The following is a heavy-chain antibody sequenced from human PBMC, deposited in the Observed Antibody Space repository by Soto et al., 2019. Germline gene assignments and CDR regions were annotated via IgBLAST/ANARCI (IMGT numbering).Heavy chain of an antibody. V-gene: IGHV3-23*01. Sequence: PGGSLRLSCAASGFTFSSYAMNWVRQAPGKGLEWVSGISGSGGSTYYADSVKGRFTISRDNSKNTLYLQMNSLRAEDTAVYYCAKDGGYDNPFDYWGQGTLVTVSS. D-gene: IGHD3-9*01. J-gene: IGHJ4*02. CDR1: GFTFSSYA. CDR3: AKDGGYDNPFDY. CDR2: ISGSGGST.